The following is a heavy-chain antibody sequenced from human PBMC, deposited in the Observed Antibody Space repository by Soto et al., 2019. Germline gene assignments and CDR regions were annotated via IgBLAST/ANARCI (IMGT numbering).Heavy chain of an antibody. J-gene: IGHJ4*02. CDR2: ISAYNGNT. CDR3: ARPYCSSTSCQRHYFDY. Sequence: QVQLVQSGAEVKKPGASVKVSCKASGYTFTSYGISWVRQAPGQGLEWMGWISAYNGNTNYAQKLQGRVNMTTDTTTSTAYMELRSLRSDDTAVYYGARPYCSSTSCQRHYFDYWGQGTLVTVSS. CDR1: GYTFTSYG. D-gene: IGHD2-2*01. V-gene: IGHV1-18*01.